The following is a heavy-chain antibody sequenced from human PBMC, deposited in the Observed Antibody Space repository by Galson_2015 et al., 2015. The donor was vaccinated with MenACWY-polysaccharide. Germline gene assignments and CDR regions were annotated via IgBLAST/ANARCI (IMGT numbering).Heavy chain of an antibody. D-gene: IGHD6-6*01. V-gene: IGHV1-45*02. J-gene: IGHJ4*02. CDR3: ASAGLQIEYSSSFDLDY. CDR2: ITPFNGNT. Sequence: SVKVSCKASGYTFTYRYLHWVRQAPGQALDWMGWITPFNGNTNYAQKFQDRVTITRDRSMSTAYMELSSLRSEDTAMYYCASAGLQIEYSSSFDLDYWGQGTLVTVSS. CDR1: GYTFTYRY.